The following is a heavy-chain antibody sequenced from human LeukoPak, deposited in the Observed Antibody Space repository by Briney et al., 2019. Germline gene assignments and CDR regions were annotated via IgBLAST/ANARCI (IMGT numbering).Heavy chain of an antibody. CDR2: ISSTSNTV. J-gene: IGHJ4*02. CDR3: AKEADTIIVLKRYLDY. CDR1: GFTFSDYS. D-gene: IGHD3-22*01. Sequence: GGSLRLSCAASGFTFSDYSMNWVRQAPGKGLEWLSYISSTSNTVYYADSVKGRFIISRDNAKNSLYLQMNSLRAEDTAVYYCAKEADTIIVLKRYLDYWGQGTLVTVSS. V-gene: IGHV3-48*01.